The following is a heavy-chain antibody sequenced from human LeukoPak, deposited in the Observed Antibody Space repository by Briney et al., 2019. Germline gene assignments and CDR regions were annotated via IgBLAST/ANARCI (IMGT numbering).Heavy chain of an antibody. V-gene: IGHV4-30-2*01. CDR2: IYHSGST. Sequence: SETLSLTCTVSGGSISSGGYYWSWIRQPPGKGLEWIGYIYHSGSTYYNPSLKSRVTISVDRSKNQFSLKLSSVTAADTAAYYCARAQTQHYYFDYWGQGTLVTVSS. CDR1: GGSISSGGYY. CDR3: ARAQTQHYYFDY. J-gene: IGHJ4*02.